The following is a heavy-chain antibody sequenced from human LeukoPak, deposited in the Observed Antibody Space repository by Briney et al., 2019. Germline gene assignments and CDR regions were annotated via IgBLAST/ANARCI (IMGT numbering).Heavy chain of an antibody. Sequence: PSQTLSLTCAVSGGSISSGGYSWSWIRQPPGKGLEWIGHIYHSGSTYYNPSLKSRVTISVDRSKNQFSLKLSSVTAADTAVYYCARGELGLSYYGIPHAFDIWGQGTMVTVSS. V-gene: IGHV4-30-2*01. CDR1: GGSISSGGYS. D-gene: IGHD3-10*01. J-gene: IGHJ3*02. CDR2: IYHSGST. CDR3: ARGELGLSYYGIPHAFDI.